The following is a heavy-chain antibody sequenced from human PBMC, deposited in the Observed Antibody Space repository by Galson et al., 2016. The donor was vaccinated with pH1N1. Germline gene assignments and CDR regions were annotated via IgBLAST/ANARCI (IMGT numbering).Heavy chain of an antibody. CDR2: ISGYNGNT. CDR3: AKGTLPGYYGY. Sequence: QSGAEVKKPGASVKVSCKASGYMFSTYGINWVRKAPGQGPEWMGRISGYNGNTIYAQKFQARISMTIDKSTSTVYMDLRSLRFDDTAVYYCAKGTLPGYYGYWGQGTLVTVSS. J-gene: IGHJ4*02. CDR1: GYMFSTYG. D-gene: IGHD3-22*01. V-gene: IGHV1-18*01.